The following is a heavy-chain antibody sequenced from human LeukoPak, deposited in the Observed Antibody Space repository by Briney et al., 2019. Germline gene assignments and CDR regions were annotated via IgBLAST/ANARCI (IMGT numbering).Heavy chain of an antibody. V-gene: IGHV3-11*01. Sequence: GGSLRPSCAASGSTFSDYYMSWIRQAPGKGLDWVSYISSSGSTIYYADSVKGRFTIPRDNAKNSLYLQMNSLRAEDTAVYYCARERGIAARSFDYWGQGTLVTVSS. J-gene: IGHJ4*02. D-gene: IGHD6-6*01. CDR1: GSTFSDYY. CDR2: ISSSGSTI. CDR3: ARERGIAARSFDY.